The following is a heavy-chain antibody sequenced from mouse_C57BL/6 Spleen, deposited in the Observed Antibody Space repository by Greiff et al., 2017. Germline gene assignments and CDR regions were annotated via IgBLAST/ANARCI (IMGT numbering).Heavy chain of an antibody. J-gene: IGHJ1*03. Sequence: VQLQQPGAELVRPGTSVKLSCKASGYTFTSYWMHWVKQRPGQGLEWIGVIDPSDSYTNYNQKFKGKATLTVDTSSSTAYMQLSSLTSEDSAVSYGARRGTTVDYWYFDVWGTGTTVTVSS. CDR2: IDPSDSYT. D-gene: IGHD1-1*01. CDR1: GYTFTSYW. V-gene: IGHV1-59*01. CDR3: ARRGTTVDYWYFDV.